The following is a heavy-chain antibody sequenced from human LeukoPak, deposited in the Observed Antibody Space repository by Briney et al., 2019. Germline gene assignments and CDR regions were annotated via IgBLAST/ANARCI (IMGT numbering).Heavy chain of an antibody. J-gene: IGHJ4*02. CDR2: ISAYNGDT. V-gene: IGHV1-18*01. Sequence: ASVKVSCEASGYTFTNYGISWVRQAPGQGLEWMGWISAYNGDTSYAQKLQGRVTMTTDTSTSTAYMELGSLGSDDTAVYYCARVGEYCTGISCLDYWSQGTLVTVSS. CDR1: GYTFTNYG. D-gene: IGHD2-2*01. CDR3: ARVGEYCTGISCLDY.